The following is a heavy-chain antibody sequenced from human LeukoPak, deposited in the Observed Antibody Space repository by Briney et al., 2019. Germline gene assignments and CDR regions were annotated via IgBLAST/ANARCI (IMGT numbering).Heavy chain of an antibody. CDR1: GGTFSNYA. Sequence: GSSVKVSCKASGGTFSNYAITWVRQAPGQGLEWMGRIIPIFGTANYAQKFQGRVTITADKSTSTAYMELSSLRSEDTAVYYCAREEVATAYCSSTSCYIDYWGQGTLVIVSS. CDR3: AREEVATAYCSSTSCYIDY. V-gene: IGHV1-69*06. CDR2: IIPIFGTA. D-gene: IGHD2-2*02. J-gene: IGHJ4*02.